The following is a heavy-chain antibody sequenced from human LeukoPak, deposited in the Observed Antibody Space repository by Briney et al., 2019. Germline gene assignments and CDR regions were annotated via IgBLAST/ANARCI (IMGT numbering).Heavy chain of an antibody. V-gene: IGHV3-7*01. CDR1: GFTFSTYW. Sequence: PGGSLRLSCAASGFTFSTYWMSWVRQAPGKGLEWVANIKQDGSDKFYVDSVKGRFTISRDNAKNSMYLQMSSLRAEDTAIYYCARVLPVASRDYWGQGTLVTVS. J-gene: IGHJ4*02. CDR2: IKQDGSDK. D-gene: IGHD2-2*01. CDR3: ARVLPVASRDY.